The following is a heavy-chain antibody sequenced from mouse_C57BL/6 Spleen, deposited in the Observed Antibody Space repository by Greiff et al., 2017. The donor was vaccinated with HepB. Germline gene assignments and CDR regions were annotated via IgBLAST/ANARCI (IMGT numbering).Heavy chain of an antibody. CDR1: GYSITSGYY. D-gene: IGHD2-3*01. J-gene: IGHJ3*01. V-gene: IGHV3-6*01. CDR3: ARDDCYPPFAY. CDR2: ISYDGSN. Sequence: EVQLQQSGPGLVKPSQSLSLTCSVTGYSITSGYYWNWIRQFPGNKLEWMGYISYDGSNNYNPSLKNRISITRDTSKNQFFLKLNSVTTEDTATYYCARDDCYPPFAYWGQGTLVTVSS.